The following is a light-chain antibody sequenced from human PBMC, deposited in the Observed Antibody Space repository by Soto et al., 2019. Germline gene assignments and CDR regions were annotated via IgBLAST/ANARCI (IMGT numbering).Light chain of an antibody. CDR1: QIVSSR. J-gene: IGKJ4*01. Sequence: DIPMTQSPSTLSASVGDRVTITCRASQIVSSRLAWYQQKPGKAPKVLIYDASSLNIGVPSRFSGSGSETDFTLTISSLQPEDVAIYYCQQYNSFSLTFGGGTKVEIK. CDR2: DAS. CDR3: QQYNSFSLT. V-gene: IGKV1-5*01.